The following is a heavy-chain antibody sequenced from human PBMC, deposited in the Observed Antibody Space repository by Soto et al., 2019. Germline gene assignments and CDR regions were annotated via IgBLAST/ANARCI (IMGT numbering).Heavy chain of an antibody. Sequence: EVQLLESGGGLVQPGGSLRLSCAASGFTFSSYAMSWVRQAPGKGLEWVSAISGSGGSTYYADSVKGRFAISRDNSKNTLYLQMNSLRAEDTAVYYCARDGDTNKWYYYWGLGTLLTVSS. V-gene: IGHV3-23*01. CDR3: ARDGDTNKWYYY. D-gene: IGHD2-15*01. CDR1: GFTFSSYA. CDR2: ISGSGGST. J-gene: IGHJ4*02.